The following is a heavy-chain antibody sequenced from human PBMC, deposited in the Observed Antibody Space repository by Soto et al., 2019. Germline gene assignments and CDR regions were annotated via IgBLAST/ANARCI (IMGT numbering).Heavy chain of an antibody. Sequence: ASVKVSCKASGYTFTTYGISWVRQAPGQRLEWMGWINAGNGNTKYSQKFQGRVTITRDTSASTAYMELSSLRSEDTAVYYCARDLGGWPDYWGQGTLVTVSS. CDR1: GYTFTTYG. J-gene: IGHJ4*02. CDR3: ARDLGGWPDY. CDR2: INAGNGNT. D-gene: IGHD2-15*01. V-gene: IGHV1-3*01.